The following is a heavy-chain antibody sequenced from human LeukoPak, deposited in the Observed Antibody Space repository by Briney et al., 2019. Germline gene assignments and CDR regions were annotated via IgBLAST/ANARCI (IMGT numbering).Heavy chain of an antibody. CDR3: ARGPGIAVAGALDYYYMDV. CDR2: IYYSGST. CDR1: GGSISSYY. V-gene: IGHV4-59*08. Sequence: SETLSLTCTVSGGSISSYYWSWIRQPPGKGLEWIGYIYYSGSTNYNPSLKSRVTISVDTSKNQFSLKLSSVTTADTAVYYCARGPGIAVAGALDYYYMDVWGKGTTVTVSS. D-gene: IGHD6-19*01. J-gene: IGHJ6*03.